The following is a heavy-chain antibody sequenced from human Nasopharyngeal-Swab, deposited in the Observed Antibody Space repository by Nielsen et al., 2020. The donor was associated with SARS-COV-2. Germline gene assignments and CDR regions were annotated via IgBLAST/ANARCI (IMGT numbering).Heavy chain of an antibody. D-gene: IGHD3-9*01. CDR1: GYTFTSYD. CDR3: ARGGALRYFDWLYYYYGMDV. Sequence: ASVKVSCKASGYTFTSYDINWVRQATGQGLEWMGWMNPNSGNTGYAQKFQGRVTMTRNTSISTAYMELSSLRSEDTAVYYCARGGALRYFDWLYYYYGMDVWGQGTTVTVSS. V-gene: IGHV1-8*01. CDR2: MNPNSGNT. J-gene: IGHJ6*02.